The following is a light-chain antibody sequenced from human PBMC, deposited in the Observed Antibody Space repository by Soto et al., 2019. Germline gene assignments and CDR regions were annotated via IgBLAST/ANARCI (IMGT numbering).Light chain of an antibody. CDR3: QQYGGSPYS. V-gene: IGKV4-1*01. CDR2: GAS. Sequence: DIVMTQSPDSLAVSLGERATINCKSSQSVLYSSNNKNYLAWYQQKPGQAPRLLIYGASSRATGIPDRFSGSGSGTDFTLTISTLEPEDFAVYYCQQYGGSPYSFGQGTKLEIK. J-gene: IGKJ2*03. CDR1: QSVLYSSNNKNY.